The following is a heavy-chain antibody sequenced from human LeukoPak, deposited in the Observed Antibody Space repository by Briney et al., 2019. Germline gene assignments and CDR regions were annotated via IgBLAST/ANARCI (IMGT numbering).Heavy chain of an antibody. CDR1: GGSISSSNW. CDR3: ARTKLGYCSGGSCYPNWFDP. CDR2: IYHSGST. D-gene: IGHD2-15*01. V-gene: IGHV4-4*02. Sequence: SETLSLTCAVSGGSISSSNWWSWVRQPPGKGLEWIGEIYHSGSTNYNPSLKSRVTISVDKSKNQFSLKLSSVTAADTAVYYCARTKLGYCSGGSCYPNWFDPWGLGTLVTVSS. J-gene: IGHJ5*02.